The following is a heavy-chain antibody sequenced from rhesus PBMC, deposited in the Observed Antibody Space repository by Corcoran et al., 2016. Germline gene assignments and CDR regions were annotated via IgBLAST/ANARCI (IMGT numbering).Heavy chain of an antibody. D-gene: IGHD2-33*01. V-gene: IGHV1-111*01. CDR2: VDPEHGET. CDR3: AKPGRGGYFDL. Sequence: EVQLVQSGAEVKKPGASVKISCKASGYTFTDSFLHWVRQARGKGLEWMGRVDPEHGETGYAQEFQDRVTITRDTSTDTAYMELSSLRSEDTAVYFCAKPGRGGYFDLWGPGTPITISS. CDR1: GYTFTDSF. J-gene: IGHJ2*01.